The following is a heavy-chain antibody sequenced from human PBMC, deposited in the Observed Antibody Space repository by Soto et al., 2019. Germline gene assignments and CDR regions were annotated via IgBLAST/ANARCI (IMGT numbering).Heavy chain of an antibody. CDR2: VSGSGGVT. J-gene: IGHJ4*02. CDR3: AKGDGYSSSWIDV. Sequence: VASLRLSCEASGFTFITFSRARLRQAPGKGLECLSSVSGSGGVTYYADSVKGRFTISRDNYRDTLYLQMNSLRAEDTAIYYCAKGDGYSSSWIDVWGQGT. V-gene: IGHV3-23*01. CDR1: GFTFITFS. D-gene: IGHD6-13*01.